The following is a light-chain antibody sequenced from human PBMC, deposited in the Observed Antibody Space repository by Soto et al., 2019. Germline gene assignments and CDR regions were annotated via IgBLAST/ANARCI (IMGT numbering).Light chain of an antibody. CDR3: QQYNSNSPMLT. Sequence: DIQMTQSPSTLSASVGDRVTITCRASQSISSWLAWYQQKPGKAPKLLIYDASSLESGVPSRFSGSGSGTEFTLTISSLQPDDFATYYCQQYNSNSPMLTFGGGTKVEIK. J-gene: IGKJ4*01. V-gene: IGKV1-5*01. CDR1: QSISSW. CDR2: DAS.